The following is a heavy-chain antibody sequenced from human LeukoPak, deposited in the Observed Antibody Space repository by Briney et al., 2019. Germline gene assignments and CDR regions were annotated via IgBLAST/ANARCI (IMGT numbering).Heavy chain of an antibody. V-gene: IGHV3-23*01. CDR1: GITFSRKA. CDR2: ISGSGDNT. J-gene: IGHJ4*02. Sequence: TGGSLKLSCATSGITFSRKAMSWVRQAPGKGLEWVSAISGSGDNTYYVDAVRGRFTISRDNSKNMLYLHMNNLRAEDTAVYYCAKLPDCSNDACSQGDYWGQGTLVIVSS. D-gene: IGHD2-8*01. CDR3: AKLPDCSNDACSQGDY.